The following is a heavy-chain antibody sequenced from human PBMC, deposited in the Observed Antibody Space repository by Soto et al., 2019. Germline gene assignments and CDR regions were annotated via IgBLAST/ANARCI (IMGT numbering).Heavy chain of an antibody. CDR2: IYRDGST. J-gene: IGHJ5*01. D-gene: IGHD5-18*01. V-gene: IGHV4-39*01. CDR3: GKMLTGPSGHSDFDS. CDR1: GDSVTSNHFF. Sequence: PSETLSLTCTVSGDSVTSNHFFWGWIRRPPGRGLGWIASIYRDGSTCVRPSLKSRVSMSLGTSKNQFSLKLTSVTAADTAVYVCGKMLTGPSGHSDFDSGGQGTLVTVSS.